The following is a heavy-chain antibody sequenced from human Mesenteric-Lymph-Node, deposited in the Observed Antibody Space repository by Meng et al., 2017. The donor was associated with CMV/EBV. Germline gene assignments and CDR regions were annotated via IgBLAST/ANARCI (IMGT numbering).Heavy chain of an antibody. CDR2: ISAYGGNT. CDR3: ARGTISASCSHCGIDY. V-gene: IGHV1-18*01. CDR1: GYTFSSYG. J-gene: IGHJ4*02. D-gene: IGHD2-2*01. Sequence: GYTFSSYGISWVRQAPGKGLEWMGWISAYGGNTNYAQKFQGRVTMTTDTSTSTAYMELRSLRSDDTAVYYCARGTISASCSHCGIDYWGQGTLVTVSS.